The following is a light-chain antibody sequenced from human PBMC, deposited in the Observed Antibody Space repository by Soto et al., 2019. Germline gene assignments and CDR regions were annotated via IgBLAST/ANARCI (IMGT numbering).Light chain of an antibody. J-gene: IGLJ1*01. CDR1: KSDICVYDF. Sequence: QSVLTQPPSASWSPGQSVTISCTGTKSDICVYDFVSWYQHHPGKAPRLIIYEVVQRPSGVPDRFSGSKSGNTASLTVSGLQAADEADYFCKSYAGSNTYVFGSGTKVTVL. CDR3: KSYAGSNTYV. V-gene: IGLV2-8*01. CDR2: EVV.